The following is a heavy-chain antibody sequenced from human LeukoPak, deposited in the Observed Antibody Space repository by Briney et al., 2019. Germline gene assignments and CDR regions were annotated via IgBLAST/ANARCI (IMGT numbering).Heavy chain of an antibody. Sequence: PGGSLRLSCAASGFTFGSYAMSWVRQAPGKGLEWVSAISGSGGSTYYADSVKGRFTISRDNSKNTLYLQMNSLRAEDTAVYYCAKDVSRSTSCYNYWGQGTLVTVSS. J-gene: IGHJ4*02. V-gene: IGHV3-23*01. CDR2: ISGSGGST. CDR3: AKDVSRSTSCYNY. CDR1: GFTFGSYA. D-gene: IGHD2-2*01.